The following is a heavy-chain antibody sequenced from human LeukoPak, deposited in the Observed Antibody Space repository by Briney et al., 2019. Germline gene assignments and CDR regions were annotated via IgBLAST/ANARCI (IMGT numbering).Heavy chain of an antibody. CDR1: GFTFSDYY. CDR3: ARERLGYCSGGSCYGLRYYYYMDV. Sequence: GGSLRLSCAASGFTFSDYYMCCIRQAPGKGLEWVSYISSSGSTIYYADSVKGRFTISRDNAKNSLYLQINSLRAEDTAVYYCARERLGYCSGGSCYGLRYYYYMDVWGKGTTVTVSS. V-gene: IGHV3-11*04. D-gene: IGHD2-15*01. CDR2: ISSSGSTI. J-gene: IGHJ6*03.